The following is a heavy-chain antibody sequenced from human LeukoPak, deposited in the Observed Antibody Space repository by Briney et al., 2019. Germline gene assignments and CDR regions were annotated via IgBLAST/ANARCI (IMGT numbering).Heavy chain of an antibody. Sequence: SETLSLTCTVSGALISSYYWSWIRQPPGKGLEWLGYIYTSGSTNYNPSLKSRVTISVATSKNQFSLKLSSVTAADTAVYYCARSFAAGRPPGYWGQGTLVTVSS. V-gene: IGHV4-4*09. CDR3: ARSFAAGRPPGY. D-gene: IGHD6-13*01. CDR1: GALISSYY. CDR2: IYTSGST. J-gene: IGHJ4*02.